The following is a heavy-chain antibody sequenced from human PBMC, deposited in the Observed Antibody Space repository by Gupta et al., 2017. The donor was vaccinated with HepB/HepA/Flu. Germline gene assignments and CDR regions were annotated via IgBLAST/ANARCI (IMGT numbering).Heavy chain of an antibody. V-gene: IGHV1-18*01. D-gene: IGHD2-2*01. CDR3: GRWGPMYYYMDV. CDR1: GYTFTSYG. J-gene: IGHJ6*03. CDR2: ISAYNGKT. Sequence: VKLVQSGGEVKTPGTSVKLSCKASGYTFTSYGFTWVRQAPGQGLEWIGWISAYNGKTDYAQKFQGRVTMTTETSTSTAYMELRSLRSDDTAVYYCGRWGPMYYYMDVWGKGTTVSVSS.